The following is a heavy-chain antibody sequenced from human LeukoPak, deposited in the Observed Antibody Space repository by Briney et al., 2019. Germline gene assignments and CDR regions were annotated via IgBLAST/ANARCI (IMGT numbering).Heavy chain of an antibody. D-gene: IGHD5-24*01. V-gene: IGHV1-69*13. CDR2: IIPIFGTA. CDR3: ARGKDGYNYYFDY. CDR1: GGTFSSYA. Sequence: SLKGSCKASGGTFSSYAISWVRQAPGQGLEWMGGIIPIFGTANYAHKFQGRVTITAEESTRTAYMELSSLRSEHTAVYYRARGKDGYNYYFDYWGQGTLVTVSS. J-gene: IGHJ4*02.